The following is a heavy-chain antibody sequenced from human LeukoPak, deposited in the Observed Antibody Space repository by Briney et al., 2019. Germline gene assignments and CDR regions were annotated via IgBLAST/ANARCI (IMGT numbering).Heavy chain of an antibody. J-gene: IGHJ4*02. CDR1: GFTFNIYW. Sequence: GGSLRLSCAASGFTFNIYWMSWVRQAPGKGLEWVSGITNSGENTYYADSVKGRFTISRDNSKNTLFLEMNSLRVEDTAVYYCAKGRGFRVWDPWDNWGQGTLITVSS. V-gene: IGHV3-23*01. CDR2: ITNSGENT. CDR3: AKGRGFRVWDPWDN. D-gene: IGHD3-16*01.